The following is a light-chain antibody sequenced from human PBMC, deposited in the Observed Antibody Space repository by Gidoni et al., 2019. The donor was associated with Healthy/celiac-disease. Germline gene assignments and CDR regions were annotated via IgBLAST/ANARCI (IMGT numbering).Light chain of an antibody. Sequence: EIELTQSPATLSLSPGERAPISCRASPSVTGYLSGYQQKPGQDPRLLIYDASNRATGIPARFSGSGSGTDVTLTISSLEPEDFAVYYCQQRSNWPPTFGQGTRLEIK. CDR3: QQRSNWPPT. CDR2: DAS. J-gene: IGKJ5*01. CDR1: PSVTGY. V-gene: IGKV3-11*01.